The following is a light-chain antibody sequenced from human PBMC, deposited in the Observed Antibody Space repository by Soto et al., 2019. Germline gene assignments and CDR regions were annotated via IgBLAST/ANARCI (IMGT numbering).Light chain of an antibody. CDR3: QQSYSFPPWT. V-gene: IGKV1-39*01. CDR2: AAS. Sequence: DIQVTQSPSSLSASVGDRVTINCRASQSISTKLNWYQQKPGKAPKLLIYAASNLHSGVPSRFSGSGSGTDFTLTISSLLPDDFATYYCQQSYSFPPWTFGQGTKVDIK. J-gene: IGKJ1*01. CDR1: QSISTK.